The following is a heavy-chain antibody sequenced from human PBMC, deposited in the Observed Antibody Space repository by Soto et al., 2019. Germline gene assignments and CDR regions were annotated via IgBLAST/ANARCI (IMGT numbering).Heavy chain of an antibody. Sequence: SVKVSCKASGGTFSSYTISWVRQAPGQGLEWMGRIIPILGTANYAQKFQGRVTITADESTSTAYMELSSLRSEDTAVYYCARGAIGLHGMDVWGQGTTVTVSS. CDR1: GGTFSSYT. CDR3: ARGAIGLHGMDV. V-gene: IGHV1-69*08. J-gene: IGHJ6*02. CDR2: IIPILGTA. D-gene: IGHD2-2*01.